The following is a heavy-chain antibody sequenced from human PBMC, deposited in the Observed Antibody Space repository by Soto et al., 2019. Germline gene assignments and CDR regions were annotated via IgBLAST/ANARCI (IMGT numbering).Heavy chain of an antibody. CDR3: ASDTSGYYTF. CDR2: ISAYNGNT. D-gene: IGHD3-3*01. Sequence: PVNLYRKAAGYTYTGYRIGCVRQAPGQGLEWMGWISAYNGNTNYAQKLQGRVTMTTDTSTSTAYMELRSPRSDDTAVYYCASDTSGYYTFWGQGTLVTVSS. J-gene: IGHJ4*02. V-gene: IGHV1-18*01. CDR1: GYTYTGYR.